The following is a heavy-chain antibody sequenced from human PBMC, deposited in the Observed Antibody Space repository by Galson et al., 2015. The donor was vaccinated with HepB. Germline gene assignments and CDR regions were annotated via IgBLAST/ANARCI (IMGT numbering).Heavy chain of an antibody. J-gene: IGHJ4*02. D-gene: IGHD3-16*01. Sequence: SVKVSCKASGYTFSTYALSWLRQAPGQGLVWVGSINTKTGNATHAQGFTGRLVVSLDTSVTTTFLQITGLKTEDSGLYYCARGGRGSWPLFGHWGQGSLVTVSS. V-gene: IGHV7-4-1*02. CDR1: GYTFSTYA. CDR3: ARGGRGSWPLFGH. CDR2: INTKTGNA.